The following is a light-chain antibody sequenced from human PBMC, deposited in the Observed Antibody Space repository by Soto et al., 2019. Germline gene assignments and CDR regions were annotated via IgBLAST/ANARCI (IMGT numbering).Light chain of an antibody. CDR1: QSVNNNH. Sequence: EIVLTQSPGALSLSPGERATLSCRASQSVNNNHLAWYHQKPGQAPRLLIYDVSKRATGVPDRISGSGSGTDFTLTITRLEPEDFAVYYCQQHGSSPRTFGQGTRLEIK. V-gene: IGKV3-20*01. CDR2: DVS. CDR3: QQHGSSPRT. J-gene: IGKJ1*01.